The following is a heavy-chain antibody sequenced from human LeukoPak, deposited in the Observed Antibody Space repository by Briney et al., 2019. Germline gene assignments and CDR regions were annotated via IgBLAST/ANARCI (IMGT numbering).Heavy chain of an antibody. V-gene: IGHV4-59*01. D-gene: IGHD3-3*01. Sequence: SETLSLTCTVSGGSISDYYWSWIRQPPGKGLKNIGYIYYSGSTNYNPSLKSRVTISIDTSKNQFSLKLTSVTAADTAVYYCARGGKSSGYYNYFDYWGQGTLVTVSS. CDR3: ARGGKSSGYYNYFDY. J-gene: IGHJ4*02. CDR1: GGSISDYY. CDR2: IYYSGST.